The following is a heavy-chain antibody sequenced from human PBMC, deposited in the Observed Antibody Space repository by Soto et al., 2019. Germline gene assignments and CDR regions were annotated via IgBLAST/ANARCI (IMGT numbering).Heavy chain of an antibody. CDR3: AANSHANNAFDI. CDR1: GGSISSSDW. Sequence: QVQLQESGPGLVKPLGTLSLTCTVSGGSISSSDWWNWVRQPPGKGLEWIGKIYHSGSTHYNPSLKSRVTISVDKSKNQFSLKVTSVTAADTAVYYCAANSHANNAFDIWGQGTVVIVSS. D-gene: IGHD1-1*01. J-gene: IGHJ3*02. V-gene: IGHV4-4*02. CDR2: IYHSGST.